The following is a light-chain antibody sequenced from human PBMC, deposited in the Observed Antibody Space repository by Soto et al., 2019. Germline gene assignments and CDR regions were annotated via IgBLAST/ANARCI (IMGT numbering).Light chain of an antibody. CDR1: SSDVGGYNY. V-gene: IGLV2-14*03. Sequence: QSALTQPASVSGSPGQSITISCTGTSSDVGGYNYVSWYQHHPGKAPKLIIYDVTNRPSGVSNPFSGSKSGNTASLTISGLQPEYEDDYYCSSYTTSNTRQIVFGTGTKVTVL. J-gene: IGLJ1*01. CDR2: DVT. CDR3: SSYTTSNTRQIV.